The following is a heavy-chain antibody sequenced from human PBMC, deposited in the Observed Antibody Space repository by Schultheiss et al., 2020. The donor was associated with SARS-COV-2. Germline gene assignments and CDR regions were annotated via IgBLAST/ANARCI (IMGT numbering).Heavy chain of an antibody. CDR1: GGSISSSSYY. CDR2: INHSGST. CDR3: ARGSRGSWFDP. V-gene: IGHV4-39*07. J-gene: IGHJ5*02. Sequence: SETLSLTCTVSGGSISSSSYYWGWIRQPPGKGLEWIGEINHSGSTNYNPSLKSRVTISVDTSKNQFSLKLSSVTAADTAVYYCARGSRGSWFDPWGQGTLVTVSS.